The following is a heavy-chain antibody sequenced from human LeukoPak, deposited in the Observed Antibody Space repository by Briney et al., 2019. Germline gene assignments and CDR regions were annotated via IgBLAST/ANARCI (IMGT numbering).Heavy chain of an antibody. J-gene: IGHJ5*02. CDR2: IYYSGST. CDR3: ARGGYSSSTNWFDP. CDR1: GGSISSYY. Sequence: SETLSLTCTVSGGSISSYYWSWIRQPPGKGLEWIGYIYYSGSTNYDPSPKSRVTISVDTSKNQFSLKLSSVTAADTAVYYCARGGYSSSTNWFDPWGQGTLVTVSS. D-gene: IGHD6-6*01. V-gene: IGHV4-59*01.